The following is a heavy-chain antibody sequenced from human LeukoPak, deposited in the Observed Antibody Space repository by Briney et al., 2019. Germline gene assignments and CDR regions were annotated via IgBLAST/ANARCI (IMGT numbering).Heavy chain of an antibody. V-gene: IGHV1-3*01. J-gene: IGHJ4*02. CDR1: GYTFTSYA. Sequence: ASVKVFCKASGYTFTSYAMHWVRQAPGQRLEWMGWINAGNGNTKYSQKFQGRVTITRDTSASTAYMELSSLRSEDTAVYYCARVASSSWYFYWGQGTLVTVSS. CDR3: ARVASSSWYFY. D-gene: IGHD6-13*01. CDR2: INAGNGNT.